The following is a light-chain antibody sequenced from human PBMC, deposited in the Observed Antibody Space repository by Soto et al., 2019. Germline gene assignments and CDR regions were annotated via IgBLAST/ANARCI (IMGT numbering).Light chain of an antibody. V-gene: IGKV1-5*01. CDR3: QHYNSYSIT. J-gene: IGKJ5*01. CDR2: DAS. Sequence: DIQMTQSSSTLSASVGDRVTITCRASQSISGWLAWYQQKPGKAPTLLIYDASSLESGVPSRFSGSGSGTEFTLTISSLQPDDFATYYCQHYNSYSITFGQGTRLEIK. CDR1: QSISGW.